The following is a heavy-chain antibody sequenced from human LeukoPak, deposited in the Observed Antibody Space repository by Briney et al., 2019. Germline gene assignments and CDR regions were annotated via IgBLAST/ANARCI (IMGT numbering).Heavy chain of an antibody. J-gene: IGHJ6*02. V-gene: IGHV1-2*02. CDR2: ITPNSGGK. CDR3: ARFPLSCSGGSCYSSPSDYYYGMDV. CDR1: GNLFRDYY. Sequence: AAVKFFCKAFGNLFRDYYLLGVPQPPGQGFVWRGWITPNSGGKNCPQKFRGRVTMTRDTSISTAYMELSRLRSDDTAVYYCARFPLSCSGGSCYSSPSDYYYGMDVWGQGTTVTVSS. D-gene: IGHD2-15*01.